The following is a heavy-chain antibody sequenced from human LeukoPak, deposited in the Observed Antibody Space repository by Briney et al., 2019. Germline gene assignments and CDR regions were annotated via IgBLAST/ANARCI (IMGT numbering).Heavy chain of an antibody. CDR3: ARESCSSTSCPSPYYYYMDV. V-gene: IGHV1-69*13. CDR2: IIPIFGTA. Sequence: SVKVSCKASGGTFSSYAISWVRQAPGQGLEWMGGIIPIFGTANYAQKFQGRVTITADESTSTAYMELSSLRSEDTAVYYCARESCSSTSCPSPYYYYMDVWGKGTTVTVSS. J-gene: IGHJ6*03. CDR1: GGTFSSYA. D-gene: IGHD2-2*01.